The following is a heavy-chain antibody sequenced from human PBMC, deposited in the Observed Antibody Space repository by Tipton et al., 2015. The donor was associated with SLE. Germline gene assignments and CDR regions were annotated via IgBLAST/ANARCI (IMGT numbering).Heavy chain of an antibody. CDR1: DGYIGSDY. CDR3: ARDREMATIEYYYYHIDV. J-gene: IGHJ6*04. CDR2: IYYSGST. V-gene: IGHV4-59*12. D-gene: IGHD5-24*01. Sequence: GLVKPSETLSLTCSVSDGYIGSDYWSWIRQPPGKGLEWIGSIYYSGSTNYNPSLKSRVTISVDTSKNQFSLKLSSVTAADTAGYYCARDREMATIEYYYYHIDVWGRGTTVTVSS.